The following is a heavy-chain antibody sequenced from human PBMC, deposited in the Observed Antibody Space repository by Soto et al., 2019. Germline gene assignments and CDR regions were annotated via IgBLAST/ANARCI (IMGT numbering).Heavy chain of an antibody. CDR3: AKDIYDFWRLYYYCYGMYV. V-gene: IGHV3-30*18. D-gene: IGHD3-3*01. CDR1: GFTFSSYG. Sequence: GGSLRLSCAASGFTFSSYGMHWVRQAPGKGLEWVAVISYDGSNKYYADSVKGRFTISRDNSKNTLYLQMNSLRAEDTAVYYCAKDIYDFWRLYYYCYGMYVWGQGTTFTVSS. J-gene: IGHJ6*02. CDR2: ISYDGSNK.